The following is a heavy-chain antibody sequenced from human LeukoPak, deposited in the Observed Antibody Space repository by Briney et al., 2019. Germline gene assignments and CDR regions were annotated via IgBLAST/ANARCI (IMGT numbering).Heavy chain of an antibody. D-gene: IGHD4-17*01. CDR2: ISYNGSNK. CDR3: AKDMDHDYDDYGFDY. Sequence: GGSLRLSCAASGFTFSSYVMHWVRQAPGKGLEWVAFISYNGSNKYYADSVKGRCTISRDNSKNTVYLQMNSLRAEDTAVYYCAKDMDHDYDDYGFDYWGQGTPVTVSS. CDR1: GFTFSSYV. V-gene: IGHV3-30*18. J-gene: IGHJ4*02.